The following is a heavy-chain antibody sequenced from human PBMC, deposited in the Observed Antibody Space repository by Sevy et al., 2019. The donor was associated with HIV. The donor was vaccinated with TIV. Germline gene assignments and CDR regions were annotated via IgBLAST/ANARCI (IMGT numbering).Heavy chain of an antibody. CDR2: IKGDGSDK. CDR3: AHETFGRFES. Sequence: GESLKISCAASGFTFSANWMNWVRQAPGKGLEWVANIKGDGSDKYDVDSVEGRFTISRDNAKNLLYLQMNSLRVEDTAVYYCAHETFGRFESWGQGTLVTVSS. D-gene: IGHD3-16*01. CDR1: GFTFSANW. V-gene: IGHV3-7*01. J-gene: IGHJ4*02.